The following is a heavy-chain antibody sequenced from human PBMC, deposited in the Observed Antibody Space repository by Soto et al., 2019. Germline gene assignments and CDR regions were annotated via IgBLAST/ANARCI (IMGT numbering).Heavy chain of an antibody. CDR2: IIPIFGTA. CDR3: ARCGARIIYSYGMDV. Sequence: QVQLVQSGAEVKKPGSSVKVSCKASGGTFSSYAISWVRQAPGQGLEWMGGIIPIFGTANYAQKFQGRVTITADESTSTGYMELSSLRSEDTGVYYCARCGARIIYSYGMDVWGQGTTVTVSS. J-gene: IGHJ6*02. V-gene: IGHV1-69*01. D-gene: IGHD2-21*01. CDR1: GGTFSSYA.